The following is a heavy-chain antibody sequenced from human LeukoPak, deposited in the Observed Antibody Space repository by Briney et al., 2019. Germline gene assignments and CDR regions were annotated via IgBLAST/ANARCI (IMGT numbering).Heavy chain of an antibody. CDR2: IKQDGSEK. Sequence: GGSLRLSCRASGFTFSSYWMTWVRQGPGKGLEWVANIKQDGSEKYYVESVKGRFTISRDNAKNSLYLQMNSLRGEDTAVYYCARVDTVVTHFDSWGQGTLVTVST. CDR3: ARVDTVVTHFDS. J-gene: IGHJ4*02. V-gene: IGHV3-7*01. D-gene: IGHD4-23*01. CDR1: GFTFSSYW.